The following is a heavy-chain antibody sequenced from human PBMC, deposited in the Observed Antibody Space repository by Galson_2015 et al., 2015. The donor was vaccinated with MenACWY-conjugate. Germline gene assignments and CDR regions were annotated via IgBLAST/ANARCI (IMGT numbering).Heavy chain of an antibody. D-gene: IGHD2-2*01. V-gene: IGHV4-39*01. Sequence: ETLSLTCTVSGGSISSSSYYRDWIRQPPGRGLEWIGTIYYSGSTYYNSSLKSRVTISVDTSQNQFSLNLSSVTAADTAMYYCARHDRTAPARSGAFDIWGRGTMVTVSS. J-gene: IGHJ3*02. CDR3: ARHDRTAPARSGAFDI. CDR2: IYYSGST. CDR1: GGSISSSSYY.